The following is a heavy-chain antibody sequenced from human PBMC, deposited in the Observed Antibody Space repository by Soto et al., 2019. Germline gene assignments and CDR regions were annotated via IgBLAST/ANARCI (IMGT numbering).Heavy chain of an antibody. V-gene: IGHV4-34*01. Sequence: PXETLSLTCAVYGGSFSGYCWSWIRQPAGKGLEWIGEINHSGRTNYNPSLKSRVTISVDTSKSQFSLKLSSVTAADTAVYYCARGRKYYDFWSGYSHPRYYFNYWGQGTLVTVSS. CDR3: ARGRKYYDFWSGYSHPRYYFNY. J-gene: IGHJ4*02. D-gene: IGHD3-3*01. CDR1: GGSFSGYC. CDR2: INHSGRT.